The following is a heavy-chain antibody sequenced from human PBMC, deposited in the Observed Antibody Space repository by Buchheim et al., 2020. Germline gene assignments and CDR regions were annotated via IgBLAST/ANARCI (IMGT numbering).Heavy chain of an antibody. Sequence: EVQLVESGGGLVQPGGSLRLSCAASGSTFSSYEMNWVRQAPGKGLEWVSYISSSGSTIYYADSVKGRFTISRDNAKNSLYLQMNSLRAEDTAVYYCARESIVGYSSSAEYYYYYYGMDVWGQGTT. CDR1: GSTFSSYE. D-gene: IGHD6-6*01. V-gene: IGHV3-48*03. CDR3: ARESIVGYSSSAEYYYYYYGMDV. CDR2: ISSSGSTI. J-gene: IGHJ6*02.